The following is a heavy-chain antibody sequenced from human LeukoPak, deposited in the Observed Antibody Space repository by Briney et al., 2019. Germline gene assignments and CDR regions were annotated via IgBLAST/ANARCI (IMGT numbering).Heavy chain of an antibody. CDR2: ISGSGGST. CDR1: GFTFSSYA. J-gene: IGHJ4*02. D-gene: IGHD3-10*01. V-gene: IGHV3-23*01. CDR3: AKAEVLLWFGELLGEYFDY. Sequence: PGGSLRLSCAASGFTFSSYAMSWVRQAPGKGLEWVSAISGSGGSTYYADSVKGRFTISRDNSKNTLYLQMNSLRAEDTAVYYCAKAEVLLWFGELLGEYFDYWGQGTLVTVSS.